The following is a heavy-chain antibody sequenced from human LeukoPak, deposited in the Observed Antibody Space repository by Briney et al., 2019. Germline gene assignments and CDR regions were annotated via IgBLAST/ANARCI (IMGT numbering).Heavy chain of an antibody. D-gene: IGHD3-3*01. J-gene: IGHJ4*02. CDR2: INWDGRYT. CDR1: GFKFADYT. CDR3: GKDRNYDFWSGISD. V-gene: IGHV3-43*01. Sequence: PGGSLRLSCAASGFKFADYTMYWVRQAPGKGLEWVSHINWDGRYTYYADSVKGRFTISRDNSKNSLYLQMISLRTEDTALYYCGKDRNYDFWSGISDWGQGTLVTVSS.